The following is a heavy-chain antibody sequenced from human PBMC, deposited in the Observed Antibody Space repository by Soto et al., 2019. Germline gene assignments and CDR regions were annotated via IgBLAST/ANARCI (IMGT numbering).Heavy chain of an antibody. Sequence: PGGSLRLSCAGSGFTFDDYAMHWVRQAPGKGLEWVSGISWNSGSIGYADSVKGRFTISRDNAKNSLYLQMNSLRAEDTALYYCAKDRLGKMDYYYGMDVWGQGTTVTVSS. D-gene: IGHD7-27*01. J-gene: IGHJ6*02. CDR1: GFTFDDYA. CDR2: ISWNSGSI. CDR3: AKDRLGKMDYYYGMDV. V-gene: IGHV3-9*01.